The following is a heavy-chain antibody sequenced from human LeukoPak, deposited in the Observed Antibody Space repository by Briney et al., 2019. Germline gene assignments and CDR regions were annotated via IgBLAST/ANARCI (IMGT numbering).Heavy chain of an antibody. Sequence: GASVKVSCKASGGTFSSYAISWVRQAPGQGLEWMGGIIPIFGTANYAQKFQGRVTITTDESTSTAYMELSSLRSEDTAVYYCARDDRSELAHHYFDYWGQGTLVTVSS. V-gene: IGHV1-69*05. CDR1: GGTFSSYA. CDR3: ARDDRSELAHHYFDY. J-gene: IGHJ4*02. CDR2: IIPIFGTA. D-gene: IGHD1-26*01.